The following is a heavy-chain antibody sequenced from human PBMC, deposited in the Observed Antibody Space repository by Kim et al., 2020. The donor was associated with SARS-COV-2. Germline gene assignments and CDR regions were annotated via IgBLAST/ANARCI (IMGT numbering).Heavy chain of an antibody. V-gene: IGHV1-69*02. Sequence: QKCPGRRTMTADKSTSTAYMELSSLRSEDTAVYYCASKRFGELFSPYFDYWGQGTLVTVSS. CDR3: ASKRFGELFSPYFDY. J-gene: IGHJ4*02. D-gene: IGHD3-10*01.